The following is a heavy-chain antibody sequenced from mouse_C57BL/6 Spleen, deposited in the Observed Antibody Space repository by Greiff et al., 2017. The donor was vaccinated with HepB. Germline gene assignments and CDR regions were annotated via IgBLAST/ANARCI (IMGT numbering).Heavy chain of an antibody. Sequence: QVQLKQSGPELVKPGASVKISCKASGYAFSSSWMNWVKQRPGKGLEWIGRIYPGDGDTNYNGKFKGKATLTADKSSSTAYMQLSSLTSEDSAVYFCARDDDYDDGFDYWGQGTTLTVSS. V-gene: IGHV1-82*01. CDR1: GYAFSSSW. CDR3: ARDDDYDDGFDY. J-gene: IGHJ2*01. D-gene: IGHD2-4*01. CDR2: IYPGDGDT.